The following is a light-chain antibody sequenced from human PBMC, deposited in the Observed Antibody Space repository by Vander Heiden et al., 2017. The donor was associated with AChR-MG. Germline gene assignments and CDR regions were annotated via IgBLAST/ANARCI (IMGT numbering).Light chain of an antibody. CDR3: AAWDDSLSGPV. CDR2: KTN. J-gene: IGLJ3*02. Sequence: QPVLTQPPSASGAPGPRVTISCSGGTSNIGTNSVSWYQQLPGTASQLLIYKTNQRPSGVPDRFSGSRSGTSASLVISDLRSDDESDFFCAAWDDSLSGPVFGGGTKMTVL. V-gene: IGLV1-47*01. CDR1: TSNIGTNS.